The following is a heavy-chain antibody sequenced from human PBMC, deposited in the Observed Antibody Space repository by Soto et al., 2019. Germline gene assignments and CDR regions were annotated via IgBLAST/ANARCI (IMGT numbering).Heavy chain of an antibody. Sequence: EVQLLESGGGLVQPGGSLRLSCAASGFTFSSYAMSWVRQAPGKGLEWVSAISGSGGSTYYADSVKGRFTISRDNSKNTLYLKMNSLRAEYTAVYYCAKDRALLMLYAKDYDAFDIWCQGTMVTVSS. V-gene: IGHV3-23*01. CDR1: GFTFSSYA. J-gene: IGHJ3*02. CDR2: ISGSGGST. D-gene: IGHD2-8*01. CDR3: AKDRALLMLYAKDYDAFDI.